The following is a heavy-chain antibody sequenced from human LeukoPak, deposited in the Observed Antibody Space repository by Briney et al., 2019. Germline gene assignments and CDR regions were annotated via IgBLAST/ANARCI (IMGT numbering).Heavy chain of an antibody. D-gene: IGHD3-10*01. CDR2: ISYDGSNK. Sequence: SGGSLRLSCAASGFTFSSYGMHWVRQAPGKGLEWVAVISYDGSNKYYADSVKGRFTISRDNSKNTLYLQMNSLRAEDTAVYYCAKSLYYYGSGSLLDYWGQGTLVTVSS. CDR1: GFTFSSYG. J-gene: IGHJ4*02. CDR3: AKSLYYYGSGSLLDY. V-gene: IGHV3-30*18.